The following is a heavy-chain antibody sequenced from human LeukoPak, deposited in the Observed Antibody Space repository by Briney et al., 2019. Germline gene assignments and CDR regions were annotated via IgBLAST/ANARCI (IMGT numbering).Heavy chain of an antibody. Sequence: GGSLRLSCAASDFSFGSFWMNWVRQAPGQGLEWVANIKQDGSEKYFVDSVKGRFTISRDNAKKSLYLQMNNLRAEDTAVYYCARGGYSYGYKGFVDYWGQGTLATVSS. J-gene: IGHJ4*02. CDR3: ARGGYSYGYKGFVDY. CDR2: IKQDGSEK. D-gene: IGHD5-18*01. V-gene: IGHV3-7*01. CDR1: DFSFGSFW.